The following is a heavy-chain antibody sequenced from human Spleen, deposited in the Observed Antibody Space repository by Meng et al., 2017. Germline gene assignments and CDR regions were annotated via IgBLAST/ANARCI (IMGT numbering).Heavy chain of an antibody. J-gene: IGHJ4*02. D-gene: IGHD1-26*01. CDR2: IDFSGST. Sequence: GSLRLSCAVSGDSFSSRSYYWSWIRQPPGKGLEWIASIDFSGSTFYNPSLKSRVTISMDTSKNQFSLKLSSVTAADTAVYYCATLGGSGSYYGFDYWGQGTLVTVSS. CDR1: GDSFSSRSYY. V-gene: IGHV4-39*07. CDR3: ATLGGSGSYYGFDY.